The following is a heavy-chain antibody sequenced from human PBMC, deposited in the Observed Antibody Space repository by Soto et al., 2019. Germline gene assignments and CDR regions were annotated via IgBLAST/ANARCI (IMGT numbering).Heavy chain of an antibody. V-gene: IGHV3-53*01. CDR3: ATTVTRLIAFDV. Sequence: HPGGSLRLSCAASGFTVSSHYMRWVRQTPGKGLEWVSILYASDSTFYADSVEGRFTISRDNSKNTVYLQLNSLRAEDTAVYYCATTVTRLIAFDVWGQGTMVTV. CDR2: LYASDST. J-gene: IGHJ3*01. D-gene: IGHD4-17*01. CDR1: GFTVSSHY.